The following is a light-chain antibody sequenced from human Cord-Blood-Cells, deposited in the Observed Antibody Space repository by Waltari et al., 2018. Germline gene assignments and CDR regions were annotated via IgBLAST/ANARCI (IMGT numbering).Light chain of an antibody. J-gene: IGLJ1*01. CDR2: DVS. CDR3: SSYTSSSTLV. Sequence: SALTQPASVSGSPGQSITISCTGTSSDVGGYNYVSWYQQHPGKAPKLMIYDVSNLPSGVSNRFSGSKSGNTASLTISGLQAEDEADYYCSSYTSSSTLVFGTGTKVTVL. CDR1: SSDVGGYNY. V-gene: IGLV2-14*01.